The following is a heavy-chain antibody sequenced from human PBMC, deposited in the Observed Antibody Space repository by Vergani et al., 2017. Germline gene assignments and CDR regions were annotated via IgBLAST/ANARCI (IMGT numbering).Heavy chain of an antibody. CDR2: ISYDGSNK. J-gene: IGHJ4*02. Sequence: QVQLVESGGGVVQPGRSLRLSCAASGFTFSSYGMHWVRQAPGKGLEWVAVISYDGSNKYYADSVKGRFTISRDNSKNTLYLQMNSLRAEDTAVYYCASSSGYSSSWSATGDYWGQGTLVTVSS. D-gene: IGHD6-13*01. CDR1: GFTFSSYG. CDR3: ASSSGYSSSWSATGDY. V-gene: IGHV3-30*03.